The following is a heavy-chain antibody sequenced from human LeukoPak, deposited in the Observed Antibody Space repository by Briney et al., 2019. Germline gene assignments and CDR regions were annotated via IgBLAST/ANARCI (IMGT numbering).Heavy chain of an antibody. Sequence: GGSLRLSCAASGFTFSSYSMNWARQAPGKGLEWVAYISSSRSTIYYADSVKGRFTISRDNAKNSLYLQMNSLRAEDTAVYYCARDRISEAAAALYNWFDPWGQGTLVTVSS. CDR2: ISSSRSTI. CDR3: ARDRISEAAAALYNWFDP. CDR1: GFTFSSYS. V-gene: IGHV3-48*04. J-gene: IGHJ5*02. D-gene: IGHD6-13*01.